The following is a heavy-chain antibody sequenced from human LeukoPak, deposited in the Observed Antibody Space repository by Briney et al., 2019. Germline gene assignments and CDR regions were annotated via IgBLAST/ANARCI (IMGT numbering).Heavy chain of an antibody. J-gene: IGHJ4*02. CDR1: GFTFNTYD. CDR3: AKDSDYYGSGSSVDY. CDR2: ISGSGGST. V-gene: IGHV3-23*01. D-gene: IGHD3-10*01. Sequence: GGSLRLSCAASGFTFNTYDMSWVRQAPGKGLEWVSIISGSGGSTYVPDSVKGRFTFSRDNSKNTLYLHMNSLRAEDTDVYYCAKDSDYYGSGSSVDYWGQGTLVTVSS.